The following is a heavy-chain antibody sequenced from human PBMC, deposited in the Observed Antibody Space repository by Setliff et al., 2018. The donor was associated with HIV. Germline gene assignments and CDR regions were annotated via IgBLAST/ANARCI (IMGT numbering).Heavy chain of an antibody. CDR1: GGSFSAYH. V-gene: IGHV4-34*01. J-gene: IGHJ4*02. Sequence: SETLSLTCAVYGGSFSAYHWSWIRQTPGKGLEWLGEINHSGSTAYNLALESRVSMSIDTSKNQFSLKLSSVTAADTAVYYCARVPSIAARPDGDYWGQGILVTVSS. CDR2: INHSGST. CDR3: ARVPSIAARPDGDY. D-gene: IGHD6-6*01.